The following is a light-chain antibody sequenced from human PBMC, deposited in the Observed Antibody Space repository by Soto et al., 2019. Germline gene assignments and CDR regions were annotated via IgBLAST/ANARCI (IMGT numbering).Light chain of an antibody. CDR3: QQSYSTLMYT. V-gene: IGKV1-39*01. CDR2: AAS. J-gene: IGKJ2*01. CDR1: QRISSY. Sequence: DIQMTQSPSSLSASVGDRVTITCRASQRISSYLNWYQQKPGKAPKLLIYAASSLKSGVASRFTGSVSGTDFTLTISSLQPEDFASYYCQQSYSTLMYTFGQGTKLEIK.